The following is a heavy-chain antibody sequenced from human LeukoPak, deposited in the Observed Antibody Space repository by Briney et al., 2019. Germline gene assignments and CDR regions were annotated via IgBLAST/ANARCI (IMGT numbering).Heavy chain of an antibody. CDR3: ARVNSGSSETDAFDI. CDR2: INHSGST. D-gene: IGHD1-26*01. J-gene: IGHJ3*02. V-gene: IGHV4-39*07. CDR1: GGSISSSSYY. Sequence: SETLSLTCTVSGGSISSSSYYWGWIRQPPGKGLEWIGEINHSGSTNYNPSLKSRVTISVDTSKNQFSLKLSSVTAADTAVYYCARVNSGSSETDAFDIWGQGTMVTVSS.